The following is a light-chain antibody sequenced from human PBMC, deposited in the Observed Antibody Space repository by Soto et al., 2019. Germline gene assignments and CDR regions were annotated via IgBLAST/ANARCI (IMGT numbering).Light chain of an antibody. V-gene: IGKV1-33*01. CDR1: QDISNY. CDR2: DAS. CDR3: QQYEDLPLT. J-gene: IGKJ4*01. Sequence: DIQMTQSPSSLSASVGDRVTITCQASQDISNYLNWYQQKPGKAPQLLIYDASNLETGVPSRFSGSRSGPDFTVPITSLQPEDIATYFCQQYEDLPLTFGGGTKVAIK.